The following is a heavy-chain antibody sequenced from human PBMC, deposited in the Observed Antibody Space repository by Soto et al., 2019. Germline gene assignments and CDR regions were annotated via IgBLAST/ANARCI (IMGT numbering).Heavy chain of an antibody. CDR1: GFTFSRFE. CDR3: TRAAWFPYLSFY. CDR2: ISSSGSTA. D-gene: IGHD3-10*01. V-gene: IGHV3-48*03. J-gene: IGHJ4*02. Sequence: GGSVRLSCAASGFTFSRFELHWVRQAPGKGLEWISYISSSGSTAYYASSVEGRFTISRDNANNSVYLQMDSLRAEDTALYYCTRAAWFPYLSFYWGQGALVTVSS.